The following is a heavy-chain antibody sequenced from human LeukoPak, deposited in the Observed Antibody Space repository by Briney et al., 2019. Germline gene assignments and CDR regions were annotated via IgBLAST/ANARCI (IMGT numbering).Heavy chain of an antibody. CDR2: ISSGSTI. CDR3: AELGITMIGGV. J-gene: IGHJ6*04. CDR1: GFTFSSYE. V-gene: IGHV3-48*03. D-gene: IGHD3-10*02. Sequence: PGGSLRLSCAASGFTFSSYEMDWVRQAPGKGLEWVSYISSGSTIYYADSVKGRFTISRDNAKNSLYLQMNSLRAEDTAVYYCAELGITMIGGVWGKVTTVTISS.